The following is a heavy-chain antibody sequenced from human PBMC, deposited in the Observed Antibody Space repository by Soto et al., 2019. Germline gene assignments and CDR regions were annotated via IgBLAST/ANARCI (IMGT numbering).Heavy chain of an antibody. CDR3: ARLGHDSSDKEGSYGMDV. Sequence: GESLKISCKDSGYKFSTNWIAWVRQMPGKGLEWVGVIFCGDSDTRYSPSFQGQVTLPVDKSINTVYLQWSSLKASDTAMYYCARLGHDSSDKEGSYGMDVWGQGTTVTVSS. CDR2: IFCGDSDT. D-gene: IGHD3-22*01. V-gene: IGHV5-51*01. CDR1: GYKFSTNW. J-gene: IGHJ6*02.